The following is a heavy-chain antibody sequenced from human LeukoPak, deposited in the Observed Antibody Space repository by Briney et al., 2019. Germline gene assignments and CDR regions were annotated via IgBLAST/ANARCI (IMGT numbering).Heavy chain of an antibody. V-gene: IGHV3-23*01. CDR1: GFTVSSYS. D-gene: IGHD6-19*01. CDR3: AKVIRLAPGPYYFDY. J-gene: IGHJ4*02. Sequence: GGSLRLSCAAAGFTVSSYSMSWVRQAPGNGLEWVSGIRRGRRRYSAAAVKGPFTIPRDKSKNTLYLQMNTPRAGDTALYYCAKVIRLAPGPYYFDYWGQGTLVTVHS. CDR2: IRRGRRR.